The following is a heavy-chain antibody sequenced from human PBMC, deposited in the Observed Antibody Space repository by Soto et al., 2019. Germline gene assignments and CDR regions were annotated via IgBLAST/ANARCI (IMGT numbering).Heavy chain of an antibody. Sequence: EVQLVESGGGLVKPGGSLRLSCAASGFTFSSYSMNWVRQAPGKGLEWVSSISSSSSYIYYADSVKGRFTISRDNAKNSLYLQMNSLRAEDTAVYYCARRGCNCSGGSCYALDYWGQGTLVTVSS. CDR1: GFTFSSYS. CDR2: ISSSSSYI. CDR3: ARRGCNCSGGSCYALDY. D-gene: IGHD2-15*01. V-gene: IGHV3-21*01. J-gene: IGHJ4*02.